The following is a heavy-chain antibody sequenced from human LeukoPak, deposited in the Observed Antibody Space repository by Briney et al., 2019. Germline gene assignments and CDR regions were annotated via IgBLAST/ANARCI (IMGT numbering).Heavy chain of an antibody. CDR2: IDPSGERA. Sequence: GTSVKISCKASGYTFTTYYIHWVRQAPGQGLEWMGIIDPSGERASYARKFRGRVTMTRDAFTSTVYVELNSLRSEDTAMYYCTRSSSVTMVRDADEFDIWGQGTTVTVSS. CDR3: TRSSSVTMVRDADEFDI. D-gene: IGHD3-10*01. V-gene: IGHV1-46*01. J-gene: IGHJ3*02. CDR1: GYTFTTYY.